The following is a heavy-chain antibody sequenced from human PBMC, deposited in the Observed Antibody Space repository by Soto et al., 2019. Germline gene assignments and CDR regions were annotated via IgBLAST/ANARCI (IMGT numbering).Heavy chain of an antibody. CDR3: AREGYSYGDAFDI. V-gene: IGHV3-7*03. D-gene: IGHD5-18*01. CDR1: GFTFSSYW. J-gene: IGHJ3*02. Sequence: GGSLRLSCAASGFTFSSYWMSWVRQAPGKGLEWVANIKQDGSEKYYVDSVKGRFTISRDNAKNSLYLQMNSLRAEDTAVYYCAREGYSYGDAFDIWGQGTMVTVSS. CDR2: IKQDGSEK.